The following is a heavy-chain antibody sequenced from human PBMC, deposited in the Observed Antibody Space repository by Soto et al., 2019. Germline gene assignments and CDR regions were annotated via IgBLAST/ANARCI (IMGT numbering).Heavy chain of an antibody. D-gene: IGHD3-3*01. CDR2: INPNSAAP. V-gene: IGHV1-2*06. CDR3: ARGPGTILAPLP. CDR1: GYTCTGCF. J-gene: IGHJ5*02. Sequence: GAVKVSCKACGYTCTGCFIHCVRQPPARGLEWVRHINPNSAAPKYAPRFQSRVTMTSDPSIRTAYTALTNLRSDDTAVYYCARGPGTILAPLPWGPGTPVTVSS.